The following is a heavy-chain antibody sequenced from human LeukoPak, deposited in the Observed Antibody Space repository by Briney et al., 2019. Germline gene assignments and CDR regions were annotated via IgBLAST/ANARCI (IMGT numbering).Heavy chain of an antibody. CDR3: AKPPIYSYGRFDY. CDR1: GFTFSSYG. CDR2: IRYDGSNK. Sequence: TGGSLRLSCAASGFTFSSYGMHWVRQAPGKRLEWVAFIRYDGSNKYYADSVKGRFTISRDNSKNTLYLQMNSLRAEDTAVYYCAKPPIYSYGRFDYWGQGTLVTVSS. V-gene: IGHV3-30*02. D-gene: IGHD5-18*01. J-gene: IGHJ4*02.